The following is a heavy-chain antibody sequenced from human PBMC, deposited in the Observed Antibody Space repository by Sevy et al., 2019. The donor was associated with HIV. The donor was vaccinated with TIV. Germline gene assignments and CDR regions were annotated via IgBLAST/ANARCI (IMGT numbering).Heavy chain of an antibody. J-gene: IGHJ4*02. CDR3: APARGGDYYFDY. V-gene: IGHV3-30*03. CDR1: GFTFSSYG. CDR2: ISYDGSNK. Sequence: GSPRLSCAASGFTFSSYGMHWVRQAPGKGLEWVAVISYDGSNKYYADSVKGRFTISRDNSKNTLYLQMNSLRAEDTAVHYCAPARGGDYYFDYWGQGTLVTVSS. D-gene: IGHD3-16*01.